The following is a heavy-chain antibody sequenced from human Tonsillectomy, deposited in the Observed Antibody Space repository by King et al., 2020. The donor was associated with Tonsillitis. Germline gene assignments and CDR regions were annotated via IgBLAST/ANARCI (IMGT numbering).Heavy chain of an antibody. CDR1: GFTFSSYS. V-gene: IGHV3-48*02. CDR3: ARDGSGTIPFDY. Sequence: VQLVESGGVLVQPGGSLRLSCAASGFTFSSYSMNWVRQAPGKGLEWVSYFSSTSSMIYYADSVKGRFTISRDNAKNSMYLQMNSLRDEDTAVYYCARDGSGTIPFDYWGQGTLVTVSS. D-gene: IGHD2-21*01. J-gene: IGHJ4*02. CDR2: FSSTSSMI.